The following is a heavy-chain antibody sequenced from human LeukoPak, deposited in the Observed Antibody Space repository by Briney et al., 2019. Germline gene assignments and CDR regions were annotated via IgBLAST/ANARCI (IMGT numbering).Heavy chain of an antibody. V-gene: IGHV3-64D*09. CDR1: GFTFSTYA. CDR2: ISGNGDTT. CDR3: VKLDLGYYSHT. Sequence: GGSLRLSCSASGFTFSTYAFHWVRQAPGKGLEYVSAISGNGDTTYYADSVKGRFTISRDNSRNTLFLQMSSLRAEDTAMYYCVKLDLGYYSHTWGQGTLVTVSS. D-gene: IGHD3-10*01. J-gene: IGHJ5*02.